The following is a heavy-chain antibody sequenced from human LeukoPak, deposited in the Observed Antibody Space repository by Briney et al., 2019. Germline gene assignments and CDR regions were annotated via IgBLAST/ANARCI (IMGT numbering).Heavy chain of an antibody. CDR3: ARDRPAAGSNLYSYMDV. CDR2: ISTSSSYI. Sequence: GGSLRLSCAVSGFTFSRNSMNWVRQAPGKWLEWVSSISTSSSYIFYADSVKGRFTISRDNAKNSLYLQMKRLRAEDTAVYYCARDRPAAGSNLYSYMDVWGKGTTVTVSS. CDR1: GFTFSRNS. V-gene: IGHV3-21*06. J-gene: IGHJ6*03. D-gene: IGHD6-13*01.